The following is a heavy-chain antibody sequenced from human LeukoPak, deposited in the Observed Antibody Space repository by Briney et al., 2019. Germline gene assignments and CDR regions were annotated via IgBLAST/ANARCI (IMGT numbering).Heavy chain of an antibody. CDR2: ISSSSYT. Sequence: GGSLRLSCAASGFTFSDYYMSWIRQAPGKGLEWVSYISSSSYTNYADSVKGRFTISRDNAKNSLYLQMNSLRAEDTAVYYCARGGVDIVATIMVDYWGQGTLVTVSS. V-gene: IGHV3-11*05. J-gene: IGHJ4*02. D-gene: IGHD5-12*01. CDR3: ARGGVDIVATIMVDY. CDR1: GFTFSDYY.